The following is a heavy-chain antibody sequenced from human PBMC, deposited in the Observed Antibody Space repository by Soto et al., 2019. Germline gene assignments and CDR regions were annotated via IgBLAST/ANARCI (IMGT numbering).Heavy chain of an antibody. CDR2: IFHDGTA. Sequence: SETPSLTCAVSGVSLTSGNWWTWVRQSPQRGLEYIGEIFHDGTANYYPSFERRVAMSVDTSRNQFSLKLTSVTAADTAVYFCARLVYDTRLNYMYFDFWGPGTLVTVSS. D-gene: IGHD3-10*01. CDR3: ARLVYDTRLNYMYFDF. J-gene: IGHJ4*02. V-gene: IGHV4-4*02. CDR1: GVSLTSGNW.